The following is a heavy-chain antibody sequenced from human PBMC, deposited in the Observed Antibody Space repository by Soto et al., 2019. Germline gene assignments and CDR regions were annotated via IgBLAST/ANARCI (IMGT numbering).Heavy chain of an antibody. CDR2: IYWSGDE. J-gene: IGHJ3*02. CDR1: GFSLSTSGVG. Sequence: QGTLKESGPTLVKPTQTLTLTCSFSGFSLSTSGVGVGWIRQPPGKALEWLAHIYWSGDEHYRPSLRSRLSITKDTSKYQVVLTMTDMDPVDTATYYCARGLAARPVLAFDIWGQGTMVTVSS. D-gene: IGHD6-6*01. CDR3: ARGLAARPVLAFDI. V-gene: IGHV2-5*01.